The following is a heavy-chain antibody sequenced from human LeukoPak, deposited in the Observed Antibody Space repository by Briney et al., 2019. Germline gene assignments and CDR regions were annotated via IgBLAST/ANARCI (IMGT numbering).Heavy chain of an antibody. J-gene: IGHJ5*02. CDR2: ISGSGGST. CDR1: GFTFSSYA. CDR3: ARVWFGEPGSWFDP. Sequence: GGSLRLSCAASGFTFSSYAMSWVRQAPGKGLEWVSAISGSGGSTYYADSVKGRFTISRDNSKNTLYLQMNSLRAEDTAVYYCARVWFGEPGSWFDPWGQGTLVTVSS. D-gene: IGHD3-10*01. V-gene: IGHV3-23*01.